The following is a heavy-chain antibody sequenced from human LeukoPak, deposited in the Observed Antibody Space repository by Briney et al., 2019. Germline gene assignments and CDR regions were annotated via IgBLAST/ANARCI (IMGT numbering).Heavy chain of an antibody. CDR3: ARERPGSSGWYTH. D-gene: IGHD6-19*01. CDR2: IFPGDSDT. V-gene: IGHV5-51*01. Sequence: GESLKISCKGSGYSFTSYWIGWVRQVPGKGLEWMGIIFPGDSDTRYSPSFLGEVTFSVDMSTATAYLEWSSLKASDSAMYFCARERPGSSGWYTHWGQGTLGTVSS. CDR1: GYSFTSYW. J-gene: IGHJ4*02.